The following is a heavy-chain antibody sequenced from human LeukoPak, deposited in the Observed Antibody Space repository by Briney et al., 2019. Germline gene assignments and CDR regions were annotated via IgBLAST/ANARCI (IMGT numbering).Heavy chain of an antibody. CDR1: GFIFSSYA. V-gene: IGHV3-30*04. D-gene: IGHD3-22*01. Sequence: GMSLSPSCAASGFIFSSYAMHWVRQAPGKGLEWVALISYDGSNKYSADSVKGRFTISRDNSKNTLYLQMNSLRAEDTTVYYCARGSANYYDSSGYYYLSLDYWGQGTLVTVSS. J-gene: IGHJ4*02. CDR3: ARGSANYYDSSGYYYLSLDY. CDR2: ISYDGSNK.